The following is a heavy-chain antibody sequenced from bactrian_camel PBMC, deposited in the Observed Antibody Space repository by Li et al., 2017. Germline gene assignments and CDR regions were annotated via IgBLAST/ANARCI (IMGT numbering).Heavy chain of an antibody. D-gene: IGHD1*01. V-gene: IGHV3S1*01. J-gene: IGHJ6*01. CDR2: IEIDLTP. CDR1: GFTYSSYC. Sequence: HVQLVESGGGSVQAGGSLGLSCAASGFTYSSYCMGWFRQAPGKEREGVATIEIDLTPTYSDSVKGRLTISQDNAKNTLYLQMNRLQPEDTAMYYCASVQNLGRVYASCPADNEFGYWGRGTQVTVS. CDR3: ASVQNLGRVYASCPADNEFGY.